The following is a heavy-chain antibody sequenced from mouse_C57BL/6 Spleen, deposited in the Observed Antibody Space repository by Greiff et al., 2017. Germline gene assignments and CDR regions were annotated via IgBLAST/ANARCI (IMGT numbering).Heavy chain of an antibody. J-gene: IGHJ3*01. D-gene: IGHD2-3*01. CDR1: GYTFTSYW. CDR3: ARRSNLYDGYFWFAY. V-gene: IGHV1-69*01. Sequence: QVQLQQPGAELVMPGASVKLSCKASGYTFTSYWMHWVKQRPGQGLEWIGEIDPSDSYTNYNQKFKGKSTLTVDKSSSTAYMQLSSLTSEDSAVYYCARRSNLYDGYFWFAYWGQGTLVTVSA. CDR2: IDPSDSYT.